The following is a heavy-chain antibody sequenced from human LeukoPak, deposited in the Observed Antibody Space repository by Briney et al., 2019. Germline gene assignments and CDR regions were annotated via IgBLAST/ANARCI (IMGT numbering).Heavy chain of an antibody. CDR3: AKDRDYYDSSGYRTPDY. J-gene: IGHJ4*02. V-gene: IGHV3-30*18. CDR1: GFIFSSFG. CDR2: ISYDGSNK. D-gene: IGHD3-22*01. Sequence: PGGSLRLSCAASGFIFSSFGMHWVRQAPGKGLEWVAVISYDGSNKYHADSVKGRFTISRDNSKNTLNVQMNSLRAEDTAVYYCAKDRDYYDSSGYRTPDYWGQGTLVTVSS.